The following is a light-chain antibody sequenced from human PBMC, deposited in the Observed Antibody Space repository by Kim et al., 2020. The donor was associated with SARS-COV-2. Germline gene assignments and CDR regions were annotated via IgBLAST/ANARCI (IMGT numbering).Light chain of an antibody. CDR3: GSWDDRQSAVL. CDR2: DNN. CDR1: SSNVGTKY. Sequence: QSVLTQPPSVSAAPGQKVTISCSGRSSNVGTKYVSWYQHLPGTAPKLLIYDNNMRPSGIPDRFTGSKSATSATLVITGLQTGDEAHYYCGSWDDRQSAVLFGGGTQLTVL. V-gene: IGLV1-51*01. J-gene: IGLJ2*01.